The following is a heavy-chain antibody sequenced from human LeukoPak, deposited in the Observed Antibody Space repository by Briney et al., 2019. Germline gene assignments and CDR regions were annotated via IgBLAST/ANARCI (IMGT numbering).Heavy chain of an antibody. Sequence: GGSLRLSCAASGFAFDDYAMHWVRQAPGTGLEWVSLISGDGGSTYYADSVKGRFTISRDNSKNSLYLQMHSLRTEDTALYYCAKDIRGDGYNSRFDYWGQGTLVTVSP. J-gene: IGHJ4*02. CDR3: AKDIRGDGYNSRFDY. CDR2: ISGDGGST. V-gene: IGHV3-43*02. D-gene: IGHD5-24*01. CDR1: GFAFDDYA.